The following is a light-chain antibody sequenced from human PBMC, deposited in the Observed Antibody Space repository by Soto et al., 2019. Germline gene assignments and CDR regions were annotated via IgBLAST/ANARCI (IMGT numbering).Light chain of an antibody. CDR3: MQSLHTPRT. CDR1: QSLLHSNGYNY. V-gene: IGKV2-28*01. CDR2: LGS. J-gene: IGKJ1*01. Sequence: DTVMTQAPLSLPVTPGEPASISCRSSQSLLHSNGYNYLDWYLQKPGQSPQLLIYLGSSRASGVPDRFSGSVSGTDFPLKISRVEAEDVGFYYCMQSLHTPRTFGQGTNVEI.